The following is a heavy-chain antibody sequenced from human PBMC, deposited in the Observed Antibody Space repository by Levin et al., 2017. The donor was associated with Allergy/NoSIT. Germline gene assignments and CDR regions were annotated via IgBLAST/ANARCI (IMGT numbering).Heavy chain of an antibody. CDR1: GYTFTSYG. CDR2: ISAYNGNT. D-gene: IGHD3-3*01. CDR3: ARVSPITIFGVVTVSSIDY. J-gene: IGHJ4*02. V-gene: IGHV1-18*01. Sequence: GESLKISCKASGYTFTSYGISWVRQAPGQGLEWMGWISAYNGNTNYAQKLQGRVTMTTDTSTSTAYMELRSLRSDDTAVYYCARVSPITIFGVVTVSSIDYWGQGTLVTVSS.